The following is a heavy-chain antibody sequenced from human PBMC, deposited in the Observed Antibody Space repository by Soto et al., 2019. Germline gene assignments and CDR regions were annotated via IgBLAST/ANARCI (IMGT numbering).Heavy chain of an antibody. CDR2: IYYSGST. Sequence: SETLSLTCTVSGGSISSYYWSWIRQPPGKGLEWIGYIYYSGSTNYNPSLKSRVTISVDTSKNQFSLKLRSVTAADTAVYYCARGSWNYVSDYWGQGTPVTVSS. J-gene: IGHJ4*02. D-gene: IGHD1-7*01. CDR3: ARGSWNYVSDY. CDR1: GGSISSYY. V-gene: IGHV4-59*01.